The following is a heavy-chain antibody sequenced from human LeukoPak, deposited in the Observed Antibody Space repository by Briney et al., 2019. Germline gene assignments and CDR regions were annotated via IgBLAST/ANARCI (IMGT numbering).Heavy chain of an antibody. J-gene: IGHJ4*02. CDR1: GYTFTNYG. D-gene: IGHD6-13*01. V-gene: IGHV1-18*01. Sequence: ASVKVSCKASGYTFTNYGLSWARQAPGQGPEWMGWISTYNGNTNYAQKFRGRVTMTTDTSTSTGYMEMRSLRSDDTAVYYCARGGVSNSWYRTPDYWGQGTLVTVSS. CDR3: ARGGVSNSWYRTPDY. CDR2: ISTYNGNT.